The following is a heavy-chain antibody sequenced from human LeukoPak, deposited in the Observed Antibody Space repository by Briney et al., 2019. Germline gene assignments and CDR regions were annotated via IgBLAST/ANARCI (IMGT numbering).Heavy chain of an antibody. Sequence: GGSLRLSCAASGFTFSSYGMHWVRQAPGKGLEWVAVIWYDGSNAYYEDSVKGRFTISRDNSKNTLYLQMNSLRAEDTAVYYCGRPARTSSYHYGMGVWGKGTTVTGSS. CDR2: IWYDGSNA. J-gene: IGHJ6*04. D-gene: IGHD6-6*01. CDR3: GRPARTSSYHYGMGV. V-gene: IGHV3-33*01. CDR1: GFTFSSYG.